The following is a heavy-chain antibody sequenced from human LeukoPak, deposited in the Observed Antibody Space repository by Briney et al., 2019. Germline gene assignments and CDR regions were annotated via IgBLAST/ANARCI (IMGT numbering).Heavy chain of an antibody. Sequence: ASVKVSFTASGYTFTSYAMHWVRQAPGQRLEWMGWINAGNGNTKYSQKFQGRVTITRDTSASTAYMELSSLRSEDTAVYYCARGNWGYYYYGMDVWGQGTTVTVSS. CDR1: GYTFTSYA. V-gene: IGHV1-3*01. CDR2: INAGNGNT. CDR3: ARGNWGYYYYGMDV. D-gene: IGHD7-27*01. J-gene: IGHJ6*02.